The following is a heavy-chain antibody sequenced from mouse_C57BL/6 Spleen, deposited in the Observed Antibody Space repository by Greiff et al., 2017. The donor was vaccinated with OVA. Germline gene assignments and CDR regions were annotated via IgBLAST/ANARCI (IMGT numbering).Heavy chain of an antibody. V-gene: IGHV5-4*03. D-gene: IGHD2-1*01. CDR2: ISDGDSYT. CDR1: GFTFSSYA. Sequence: EVKLMESGGGLVKPGGSLKLSCAASGFTFSSYAMSWVRQTPEKRLEWVATISDGDSYTYYPDNVKGRFTISRDNAKNNLYLQMSHLKSEATAMYYCTRGCGNRYFDYWGQGTTLTVSS. CDR3: TRGCGNRYFDY. J-gene: IGHJ2*01.